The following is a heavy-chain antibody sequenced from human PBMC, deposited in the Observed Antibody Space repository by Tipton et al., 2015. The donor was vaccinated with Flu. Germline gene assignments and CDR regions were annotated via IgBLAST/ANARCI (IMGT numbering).Heavy chain of an antibody. CDR3: ARSGSYHHYYFDL. V-gene: IGHV4-61*02. J-gene: IGHJ2*01. D-gene: IGHD1-26*01. CDR1: GDSISSGSYY. Sequence: TLSLTCTVSGDSISSGSYYWSWIRQPAGKGLEWIGRVYPSGSANYNPSLKSRVTISVDTSRNQFSLSLTSVTAADAAIYYCARSGSYHHYYFDLWGRGTLVSVSS. CDR2: VYPSGSA.